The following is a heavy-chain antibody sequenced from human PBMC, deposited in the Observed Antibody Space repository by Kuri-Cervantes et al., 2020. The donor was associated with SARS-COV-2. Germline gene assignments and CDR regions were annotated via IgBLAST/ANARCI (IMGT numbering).Heavy chain of an antibody. CDR1: GFTFSSYA. CDR2: ISYDGSNK. Sequence: GGSLRLSCAAFGFTFSSYAIHWVRQAPGKGLEWVAVISYDGSNKYYADSVKGRFTISRDNSKNTLYLQMNSLRAEDTAVYYCARESPFSAFDIWGQGTMVTVSS. CDR3: ARESPFSAFDI. J-gene: IGHJ3*02. V-gene: IGHV3-30-3*01.